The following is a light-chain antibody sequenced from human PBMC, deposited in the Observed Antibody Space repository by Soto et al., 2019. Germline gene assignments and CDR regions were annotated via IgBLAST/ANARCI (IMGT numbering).Light chain of an antibody. Sequence: GLTKSPGTLSLSPGERATLSCRASQSVSSSYLAWYQQKPGQAPRLLIYGASSRATGIPDRFSGSGSGTDFTLTISRLEPEDFAGYYCQQYGSSPRTFGQGTKVDIK. CDR3: QQYGSSPRT. V-gene: IGKV3-20*01. J-gene: IGKJ1*01. CDR1: QSVSSSY. CDR2: GAS.